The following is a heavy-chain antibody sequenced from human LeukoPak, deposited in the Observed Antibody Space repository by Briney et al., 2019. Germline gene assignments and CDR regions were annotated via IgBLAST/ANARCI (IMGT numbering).Heavy chain of an antibody. J-gene: IGHJ6*03. CDR3: AKGRGRLHVNRGVYNYHYYMEV. Sequence: ASVKVSCKASGYTFTSYAMNWVRQAPGQGLEWMGGIIPIFGRAYYAQNLQGRVTITADKSTSTAYMELSSLGSEDTAIYYCAKGRGRLHVNRGVYNYHYYMEVWGTGTTVIVSS. CDR1: GYTFTSYA. V-gene: IGHV1-69*06. D-gene: IGHD3-10*01. CDR2: IIPIFGRA.